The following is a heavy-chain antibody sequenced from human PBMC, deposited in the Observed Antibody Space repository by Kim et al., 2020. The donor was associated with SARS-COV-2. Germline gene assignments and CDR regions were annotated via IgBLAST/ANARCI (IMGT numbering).Heavy chain of an antibody. J-gene: IGHJ6*03. CDR1: GYTFTSYG. Sequence: ASVKVSCKASGYTFTSYGISWVRQAPVQGLEWMGWISAYNGNTNYAQKLQGRVTMTTDTSTSTAYMELRSLRSDDTAVYYCARDYPYSSSWYGYYYYYYMDVWGKGTTVTVSS. D-gene: IGHD6-13*01. CDR2: ISAYNGNT. V-gene: IGHV1-18*01. CDR3: ARDYPYSSSWYGYYYYYYMDV.